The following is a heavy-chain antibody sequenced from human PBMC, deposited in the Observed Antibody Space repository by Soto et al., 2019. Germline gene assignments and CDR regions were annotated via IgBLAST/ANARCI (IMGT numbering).Heavy chain of an antibody. CDR3: ARGYHYYDSSGYDKWDAFDI. CDR2: ISSSSSYI. CDR1: GFTFSSYS. D-gene: IGHD3-22*01. V-gene: IGHV3-21*01. Sequence: GGSLRLSCAASGFTFSSYSMSWVRQAPGKGLEWVSSISSSSSYIDYADSAKGRFTISRDNAKKSLYLQMNSLRAEDTAVYYCARGYHYYDSSGYDKWDAFDIWGQGTMVTVSS. J-gene: IGHJ3*02.